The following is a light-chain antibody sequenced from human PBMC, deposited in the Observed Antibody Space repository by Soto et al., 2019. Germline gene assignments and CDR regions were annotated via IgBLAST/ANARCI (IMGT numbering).Light chain of an antibody. CDR2: GAS. J-gene: IGKJ3*01. CDR1: QGISSF. CDR3: QQLNSFPIP. Sequence: IQLTQSPSSLSASVGDRVTITCRASQGISSFLAWYQQKPGKAPKILIYGASTLQSGVPSRFRGSGSGTDFTLTIGSLQPEDFATYYCQQLNSFPIPFGPGTKVDIK. V-gene: IGKV1-9*01.